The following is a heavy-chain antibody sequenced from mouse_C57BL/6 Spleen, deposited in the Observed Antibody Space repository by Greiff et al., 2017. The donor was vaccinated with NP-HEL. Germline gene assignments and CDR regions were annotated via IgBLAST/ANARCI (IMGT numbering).Heavy chain of an antibody. CDR2: ISSGSSTI. V-gene: IGHV5-17*01. CDR1: GFTFSDYG. J-gene: IGHJ4*01. CDR3: DLLRRDYAMED. D-gene: IGHD2-4*01. Sequence: EVLLVESGGGLVKPGGSLKLSCAASGFTFSDYGMHWVRQAPEQGLEWVGYISSGSSTIYYADTVKGRFTISRDNAKNTLFLQMTSLRSEDTAMYYCDLLRRDYAMEDWGQGASVTVAS.